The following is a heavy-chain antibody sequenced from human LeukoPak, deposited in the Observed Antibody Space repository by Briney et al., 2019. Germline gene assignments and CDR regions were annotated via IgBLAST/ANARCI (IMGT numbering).Heavy chain of an antibody. V-gene: IGHV3-11*06. Sequence: AGASLRLSCAASGFTFSDYYMSWIRQAPGKGLEWVSSISSSSSYIYYADSVTGRFTISRDNAKKSLYLQMNSLRVEDTAVYYCARDTWTTVTHIFDYWGQGTLVTVSS. J-gene: IGHJ4*02. CDR1: GFTFSDYY. CDR2: ISSSSSYI. CDR3: ARDTWTTVTHIFDY. D-gene: IGHD4-17*01.